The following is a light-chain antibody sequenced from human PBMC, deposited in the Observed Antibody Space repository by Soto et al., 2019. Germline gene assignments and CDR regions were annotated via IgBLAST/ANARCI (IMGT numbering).Light chain of an antibody. Sequence: QSALTQPASVSGSPGQSITISCTGTISDVGGYNYVSWYQQHPGKAPKLMIYEVSNRPSGLSNRFSGSKSGNTASLTISGLQAEDEADYYCSSYTGSSTPYVFGTGTKLTVL. CDR1: ISDVGGYNY. CDR2: EVS. J-gene: IGLJ1*01. CDR3: SSYTGSSTPYV. V-gene: IGLV2-14*01.